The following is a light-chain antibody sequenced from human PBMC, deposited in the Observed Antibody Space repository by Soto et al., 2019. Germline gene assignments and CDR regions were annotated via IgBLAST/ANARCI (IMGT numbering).Light chain of an antibody. J-gene: IGKJ2*01. CDR1: QSVSSY. V-gene: IGKV3-11*01. Sequence: EIVLTQSPATLSLSPGARATLSCRASQSVSSYLAWYQQRPGQAPRLLIYDASNRATGIPARFSGSGSGTDFSLNIRSLEPEDFAVFYCQQSSKWLLFTFGPGTKLEIK. CDR2: DAS. CDR3: QQSSKWLLFT.